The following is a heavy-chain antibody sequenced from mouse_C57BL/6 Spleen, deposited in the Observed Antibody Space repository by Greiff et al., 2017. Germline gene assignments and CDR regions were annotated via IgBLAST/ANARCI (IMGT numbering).Heavy chain of an antibody. V-gene: IGHV1-39*01. D-gene: IGHD1-1*01. CDR3: ARGFPYGDYAMDD. CDR2: INPNYGTT. Sequence: VQLKESGPELVKPGASVKISCKASGYSFTDYNMNWVKQSHGKSLEWIGVINPNYGTTSYNQKFKGKATLTVDQSSSTAYMQLNSLTSEDSAVYYCARGFPYGDYAMDDWGQGTSVTVSS. J-gene: IGHJ4*01. CDR1: GYSFTDYN.